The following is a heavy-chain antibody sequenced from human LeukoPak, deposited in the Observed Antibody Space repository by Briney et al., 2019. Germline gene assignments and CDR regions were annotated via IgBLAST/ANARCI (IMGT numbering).Heavy chain of an antibody. CDR1: GFIFSKAW. J-gene: IGHJ6*03. CDR3: VGIYYYYMDV. V-gene: IGHV3-30*02. CDR2: IRYDGSNK. D-gene: IGHD1-26*01. Sequence: GGSLRLSCTASGFIFSKAWMSWVRQAPGKGLEWVAFIRYDGSNKYYADSVKGRFTISRDNAKNSLYLQMNSLRAEDTAVYYCVGIYYYYMDVWGKGTTVTVSS.